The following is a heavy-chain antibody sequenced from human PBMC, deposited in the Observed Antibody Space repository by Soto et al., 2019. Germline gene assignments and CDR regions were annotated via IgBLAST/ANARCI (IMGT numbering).Heavy chain of an antibody. V-gene: IGHV3-23*01. CDR2: IRGSGGST. CDR3: ARDKRVGGRGDLYGMDV. J-gene: IGHJ6*01. CDR1: GFTFSSYA. Sequence: GGSLRLSCAASGFTFSSYAMSWVRQAPGKGLEWVSAIRGSGGSTYYADSLKGRFTIFRDNANNSLYLQMNSLRDEYTAVYSRARDKRVGGRGDLYGMDVWGQGTTVTVSS. D-gene: IGHD3-16*01.